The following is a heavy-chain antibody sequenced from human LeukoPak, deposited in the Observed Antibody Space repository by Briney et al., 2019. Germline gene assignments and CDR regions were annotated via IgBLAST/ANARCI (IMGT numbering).Heavy chain of an antibody. CDR3: ARAFGGHDEWYYFDY. Sequence: PSETLSLTCTVSGGSIYAYYWNWVRQPAGKGLEWIGRIYSSGSTNYNPSLRSRVTMSVDTSKNQFSLNLTSVTAADTAVYYCARAFGGHDEWYYFDYWGQGTLVTVSS. D-gene: IGHD5-12*01. CDR1: GGSIYAYY. V-gene: IGHV4-4*07. J-gene: IGHJ4*02. CDR2: IYSSGST.